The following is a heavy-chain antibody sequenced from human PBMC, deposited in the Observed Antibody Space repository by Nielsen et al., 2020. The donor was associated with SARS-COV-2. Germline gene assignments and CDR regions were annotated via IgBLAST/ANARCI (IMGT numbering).Heavy chain of an antibody. Sequence: GESLKISCKASGYSSSNSWITWMRQTPGKGLEWIGRIDPRDSYTNYSTSFKGHVTMSVDKYRTTSGRTTAYLQWRSLEASDTAVFYCATHWPSNWFSDFWGQGTLVTVSS. CDR1: GYSSSNSW. V-gene: IGHV5-10-1*01. D-gene: IGHD4-11*01. CDR2: IDPRDSYT. J-gene: IGHJ4*02. CDR3: ATHWPSNWFSDF.